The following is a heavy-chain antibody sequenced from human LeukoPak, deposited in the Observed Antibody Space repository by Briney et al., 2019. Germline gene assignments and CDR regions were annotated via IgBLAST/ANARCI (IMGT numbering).Heavy chain of an antibody. D-gene: IGHD3-9*01. Sequence: PSQTLSLTCTVSGGSISSGDYYWSWIRQPPGTGLEWIGHIYYSGSTYYNPSLKSRVTISVDTSKNQFSLKLSSVTAADTAVYYCARGRGVTGYYPPTLDYWGQGTLVTVSS. J-gene: IGHJ4*02. CDR3: ARGRGVTGYYPPTLDY. V-gene: IGHV4-30-4*08. CDR2: IYYSGST. CDR1: GGSISSGDYY.